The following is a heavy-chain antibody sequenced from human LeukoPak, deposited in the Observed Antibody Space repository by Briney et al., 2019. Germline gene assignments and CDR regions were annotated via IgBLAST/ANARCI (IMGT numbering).Heavy chain of an antibody. V-gene: IGHV3-30*04. CDR3: AREGPRIGGAAFDGLAI. J-gene: IGHJ3*02. D-gene: IGHD6-25*01. Sequence: PGGSLRLSCAASGFIFTNYPFHWVRQAPAKGLEWVALISFDGSYEYYAESVKGRFTISRDRSKNTVLLQMNSLSSEDTAVYFCAREGPRIGGAAFDGLAIWGLGAMITVSS. CDR1: GFIFTNYP. CDR2: ISFDGSYE.